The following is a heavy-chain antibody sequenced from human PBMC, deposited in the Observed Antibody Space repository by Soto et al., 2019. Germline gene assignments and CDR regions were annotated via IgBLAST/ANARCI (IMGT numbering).Heavy chain of an antibody. CDR3: ARRRNHYDFWSGYHNWFDP. J-gene: IGHJ5*02. Sequence: SETLSLTCTVSGGSISSSSYYWGWIRQPPGKGLEWIGSIYYSGSTYYNPSLKSRVTISVDTSKNQFSLKLSSVTAADTAVYYCARRRNHYDFWSGYHNWFDPWGQGTLVTVSS. CDR2: IYYSGST. D-gene: IGHD3-3*01. V-gene: IGHV4-39*01. CDR1: GGSISSSSYY.